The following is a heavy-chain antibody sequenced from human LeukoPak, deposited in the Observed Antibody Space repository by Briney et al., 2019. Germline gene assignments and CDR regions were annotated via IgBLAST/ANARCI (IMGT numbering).Heavy chain of an antibody. CDR2: ISPYSGDT. V-gene: IGHV1-18*01. J-gene: IGHJ4*02. D-gene: IGHD4-23*01. Sequence: ASVNLSFKSSGYTFTSYGISWVRQAPGQGLEWMGWISPYSGDTNYAQTFQGRVTMTTDTSTTTAHMELRSLRSDATAVYYCARTLADYGGNSYYFDYWGQGALVTVSS. CDR1: GYTFTSYG. CDR3: ARTLADYGGNSYYFDY.